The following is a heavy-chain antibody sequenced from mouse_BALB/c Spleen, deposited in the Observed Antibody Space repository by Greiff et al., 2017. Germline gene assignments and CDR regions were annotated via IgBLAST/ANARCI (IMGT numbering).Heavy chain of an antibody. J-gene: IGHJ2*01. CDR2: ISSGGGNT. CDR3: ARLAGFYYFDY. Sequence: EVKVVESGGDLVKPGGSLKLSCAASGFTFSSYTMSWVRQTPEKRLEWVATISSGGGNTYYPDSVKGRFTISRDNAKNNLYLQMSSLRSEDTALYYCARLAGFYYFDYWGQGTTLTVSS. CDR1: GFTFSSYT. D-gene: IGHD3-3*01. V-gene: IGHV5-9*03.